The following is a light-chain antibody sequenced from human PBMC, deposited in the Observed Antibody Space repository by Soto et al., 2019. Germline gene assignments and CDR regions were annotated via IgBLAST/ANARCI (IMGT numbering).Light chain of an antibody. V-gene: IGLV2-14*01. CDR3: SSYRSSRTLV. CDR2: EVS. Sequence: QSVLTQPASVSGSPGQSITISCTGTSSDIGGFNYVSWYQHHPGKAPKLMIYEVSDRPSGVSNRFSGSKSGSTASLTISGLQAEDEADYYCSSYRSSRTLVFGTGTKVTVL. J-gene: IGLJ1*01. CDR1: SSDIGGFNY.